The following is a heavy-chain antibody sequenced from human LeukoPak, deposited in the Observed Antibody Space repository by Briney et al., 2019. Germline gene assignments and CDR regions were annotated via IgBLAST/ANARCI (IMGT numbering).Heavy chain of an antibody. D-gene: IGHD6-13*01. CDR3: ARGRTVRLSSWYPMPRWGMDV. CDR2: IYTSGST. J-gene: IGHJ6*02. Sequence: SETLSLTCTVSGGSISSYYWSWLRQPAGKGLEWIGRIYTSGSTNYNPSLKSRVTMSVDTSKNQFSLKLSSVTAADTAVYYCARGRTVRLSSWYPMPRWGMDVWGQGTTVTVSS. V-gene: IGHV4-4*07. CDR1: GGSISSYY.